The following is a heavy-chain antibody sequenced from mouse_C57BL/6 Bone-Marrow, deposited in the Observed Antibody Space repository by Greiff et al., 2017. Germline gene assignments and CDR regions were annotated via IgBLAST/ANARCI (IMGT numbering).Heavy chain of an antibody. Sequence: EVQLQQSGPVLVKPGASVKMSCKASGYTFTDYYMNWVKQSHGKSLEWIGVINPYNGGTSYNQNFKGKATLTVDKSSSTAYMELNSLTSEDSAVYYFANYYCSSSAWFAYWGQGTLVTVSA. CDR3: ANYYCSSSAWFAY. D-gene: IGHD1-1*01. CDR1: GYTFTDYY. CDR2: INPYNGGT. V-gene: IGHV1-19*01. J-gene: IGHJ3*01.